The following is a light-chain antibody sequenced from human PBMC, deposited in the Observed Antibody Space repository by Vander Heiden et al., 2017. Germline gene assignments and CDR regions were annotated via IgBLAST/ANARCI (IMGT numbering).Light chain of an antibody. CDR1: QGISSY. CDR3: QQLNSYPRGT. J-gene: IGKJ4*01. CDR2: AAS. V-gene: IGKV1-9*01. Sequence: DIQLTQSPSFLSASVGDRVTITCRASQGISSYLAWYQQKPGKAPKLLIYAASTLQSGVPSRFSGSGSGTEFTLTISSLQPEDFATYYGQQLNSYPRGTFGGGTKVEIK.